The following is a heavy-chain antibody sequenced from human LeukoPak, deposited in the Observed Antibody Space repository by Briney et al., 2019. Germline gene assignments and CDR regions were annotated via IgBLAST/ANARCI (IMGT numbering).Heavy chain of an antibody. CDR1: GYTFSNYG. J-gene: IGHJ4*02. CDR3: ARARIDLYYLDS. V-gene: IGHV1-18*01. CDR2: ISAYNGNT. D-gene: IGHD1-14*01. Sequence: EASVKVSCKASGYTFSNYGISWVRQAPGQGLEWMGWISAYNGNTNYVQRLQDRVIMTTDTSTNTAYMELRSLRSDDTAVYYCARARIDLYYLDSWGQGTLVTVSS.